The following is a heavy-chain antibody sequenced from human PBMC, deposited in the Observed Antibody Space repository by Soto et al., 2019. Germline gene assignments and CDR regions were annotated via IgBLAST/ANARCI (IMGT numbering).Heavy chain of an antibody. D-gene: IGHD1-1*01. Sequence: EVQLLESGGGLVQPGGSLRLSCAASGFTFSSYAMSWVRQAPGKGLEWVSAISGSGGSTYYADSVKGRFTISRDNSKNTLYLQMNSLRAEDTAVYYCAKPNGNDGSVVHQHYYYGMDVWGQGTTVTVSS. CDR3: AKPNGNDGSVVHQHYYYGMDV. J-gene: IGHJ6*02. V-gene: IGHV3-23*01. CDR1: GFTFSSYA. CDR2: ISGSGGST.